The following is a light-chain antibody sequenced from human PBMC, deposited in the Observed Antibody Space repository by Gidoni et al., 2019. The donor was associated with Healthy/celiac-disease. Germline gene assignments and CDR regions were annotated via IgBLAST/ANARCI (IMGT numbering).Light chain of an antibody. CDR3: QQYNNWPPFT. Sequence: ELVMTQSPATLSVSPGERATLSCRASQSVSSNLAWYQQKPGQAPRLLIYGASTRATGIPARCSGSGSGTEFTLTISSLQPEDFAVYYCQQYNNWPPFTFXGXTKVEIK. V-gene: IGKV3-15*01. J-gene: IGKJ4*01. CDR2: GAS. CDR1: QSVSSN.